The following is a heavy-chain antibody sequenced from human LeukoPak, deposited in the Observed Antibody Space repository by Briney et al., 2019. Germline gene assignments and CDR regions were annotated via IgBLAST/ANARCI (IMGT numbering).Heavy chain of an antibody. J-gene: IGHJ4*02. D-gene: IGHD3-9*01. CDR2: ISGSGGST. CDR1: GFTFSSYA. V-gene: IGHV3-23*01. Sequence: TGGSLRLSCAASGFTFSSYAMSWVRQAPGKGLEWVSAISGSGGSTYYADSVKGRFTISRDNSKNTLYLQMNSLRAEGTAVYYCAKESYYDILTGYLSWGQGTLVTVSS. CDR3: AKESYYDILTGYLS.